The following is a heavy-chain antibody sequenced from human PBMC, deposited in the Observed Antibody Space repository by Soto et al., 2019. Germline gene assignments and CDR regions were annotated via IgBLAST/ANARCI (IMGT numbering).Heavy chain of an antibody. CDR1: GGYISGADFS. CDR3: PSASTSIGHCFDP. Sequence: LSLTCAVSGGYISGADFSWIWIRQNPGRGLDWIGYVYYSGRTYYNPSLRSRATVSVDTSKNQFSLRLTSLTSADAAVYYCPSASTSIGHCFDPLGQGXRVTVYS. V-gene: IGHV4-31*11. CDR2: VYYSGRT. J-gene: IGHJ5*02. D-gene: IGHD2-21*02.